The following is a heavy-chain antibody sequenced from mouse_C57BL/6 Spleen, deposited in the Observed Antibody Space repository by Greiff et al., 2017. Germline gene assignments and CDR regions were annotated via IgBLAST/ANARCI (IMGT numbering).Heavy chain of an antibody. CDR3: ARPSITTDWYFDV. D-gene: IGHD1-1*01. V-gene: IGHV1-76*01. Sequence: VQLQQSGAELVRPGASVKLSCKASGYTFTDYYINWVKQRPGQGLEWIARIYPGSGNTYYNEKFKGKATLTAEKSSSTAYMQLSSLTSEDSAVYFCARPSITTDWYFDVWGTGTTVTVSS. J-gene: IGHJ1*03. CDR1: GYTFTDYY. CDR2: IYPGSGNT.